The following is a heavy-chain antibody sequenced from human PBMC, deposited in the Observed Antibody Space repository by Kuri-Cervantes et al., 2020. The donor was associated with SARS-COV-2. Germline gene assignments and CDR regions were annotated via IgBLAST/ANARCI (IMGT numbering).Heavy chain of an antibody. CDR3: AKLYVGDVLTGGGY. CDR2: ISSNGGST. V-gene: IGHV3-64*02. CDR1: GFTFSSYA. Sequence: GESLKISCAASGFTFSSYAMHWVRQAPGKGLEYVSAISSNGGSTYYADSVKGRFTISRDNSKNTLYLQMGSLRAEDMAVYYCAKLYVGDVLTGGGYWGQGTLVTVSS. J-gene: IGHJ4*02. D-gene: IGHD3-9*01.